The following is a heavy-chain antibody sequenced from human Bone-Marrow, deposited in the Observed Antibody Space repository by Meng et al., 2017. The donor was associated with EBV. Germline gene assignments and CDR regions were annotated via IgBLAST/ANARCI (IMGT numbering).Heavy chain of an antibody. V-gene: IGHV4-39*01. CDR3: ARPFPSWQSPRLDPFGA. CDR2: VHYTGST. Sequence: QLQLRESGPGQVKPSEXLSLTCTVSVDSISSFYYWGWIRQPPGRGLEWIGSVHYTGSTYYSPSLKSRVTVSVDTSKNQFSLRLTSVTAADTAVYYCARPFPSWQSPRLDPFGAWGQGTLVTVSS. CDR1: VDSISSFYY. D-gene: IGHD6-19*01. J-gene: IGHJ5*02.